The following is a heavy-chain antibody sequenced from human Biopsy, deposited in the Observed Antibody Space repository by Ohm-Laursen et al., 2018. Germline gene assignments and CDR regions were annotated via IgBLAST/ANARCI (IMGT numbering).Heavy chain of an antibody. D-gene: IGHD3-22*01. Sequence: GTLSLTCTVSGGSISSDYWSWIRQTPGKGLEWIGYIYYSGSTNYNPSLKSRVTISVDTSKNQFSLRLNSVTAADTAVYYCARAVPHYDGSGFPLAGYWYFDLWGRGTLVTVSS. CDR1: GGSISSDY. CDR3: ARAVPHYDGSGFPLAGYWYFDL. J-gene: IGHJ2*01. V-gene: IGHV4-59*01. CDR2: IYYSGST.